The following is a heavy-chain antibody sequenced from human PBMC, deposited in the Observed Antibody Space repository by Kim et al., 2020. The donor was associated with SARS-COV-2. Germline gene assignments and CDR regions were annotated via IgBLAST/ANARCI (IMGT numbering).Heavy chain of an antibody. CDR2: INTNTGNP. CDR3: ARDIWNYGSDWFDP. D-gene: IGHD1-7*01. V-gene: IGHV7-4-1*02. J-gene: IGHJ5*02. Sequence: ASVKVSCKASGYTFTSYAMNWVRQAPGQGLEWMGWINTNTGNPTYAQGFTGRFVFSLDTSVSTAYLQISSLKAEDTAVYYCARDIWNYGSDWFDPWGQGTLVTVSS. CDR1: GYTFTSYA.